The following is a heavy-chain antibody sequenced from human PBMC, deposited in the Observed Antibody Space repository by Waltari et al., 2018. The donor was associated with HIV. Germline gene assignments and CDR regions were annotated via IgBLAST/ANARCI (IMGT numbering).Heavy chain of an antibody. CDR1: GFSVGDFA. D-gene: IGHD3-3*01. J-gene: IGHJ4*02. V-gene: IGHV3-23*01. CDR3: VRVPPNPGFWSGFAYYFDY. Sequence: EVRLMESGGGLMKPGGSLRLSCRVSGFSVGDFAMSWVRQSPIHGLQWVAGVGRLFERTHYDDSVEGRFTISRDKSQNVLHLEMSGLGVDDTATYYCVRVPPNPGFWSGFAYYFDYWGRGVQVIVSS. CDR2: VGRLFERT.